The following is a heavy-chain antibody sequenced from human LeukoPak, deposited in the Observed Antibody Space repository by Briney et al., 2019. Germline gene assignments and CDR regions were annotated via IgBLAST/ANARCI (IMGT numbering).Heavy chain of an antibody. Sequence: SETLSLTCSVSGVSISSYHWGWIRQPPGRGLEWIGYIYTSGSTNYNPSLRSRVTMSVDTSRNQFSLKLTSVTAADTAEYYCARLGILARDCSRSSCYRYFDLWGRGTLVTVSS. CDR3: ARLGILARDCSRSSCYRYFDL. CDR2: IYTSGST. V-gene: IGHV4-4*09. D-gene: IGHD2-2*01. CDR1: GVSISSYH. J-gene: IGHJ2*01.